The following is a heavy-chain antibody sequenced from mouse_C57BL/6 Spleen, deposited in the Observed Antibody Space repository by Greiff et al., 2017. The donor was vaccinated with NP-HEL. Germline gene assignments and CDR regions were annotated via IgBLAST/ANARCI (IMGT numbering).Heavy chain of an antibody. J-gene: IGHJ3*01. CDR1: EYEFPSHD. Sequence: EVKLMESGGGLVQPGESLKLSCESNEYEFPSHDMSWVRKTPEKRLELVAAINSDGGSTYYPDTMERRFIISRDNTKKTLYLQRSSLRSEDTALYYCARYDYDEGFAYWGQGTLVTVSA. CDR3: ARYDYDEGFAY. CDR2: INSDGGST. D-gene: IGHD2-4*01. V-gene: IGHV5-2*01.